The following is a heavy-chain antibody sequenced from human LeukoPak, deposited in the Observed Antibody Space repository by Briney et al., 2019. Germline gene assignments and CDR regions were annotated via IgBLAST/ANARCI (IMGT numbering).Heavy chain of an antibody. J-gene: IGHJ4*02. Sequence: GASVKVSCKASGYTFTGYYMHWVRQAPGQGLEWMGWINPNSGGTNYAQKFQGRVTMTRDTSISTAYMELSRLRSDDTAVYYCAREPPLRFLEWSFDYWGQGTLVTVSS. CDR1: GYTFTGYY. D-gene: IGHD3-3*01. CDR3: AREPPLRFLEWSFDY. V-gene: IGHV1-2*02. CDR2: INPNSGGT.